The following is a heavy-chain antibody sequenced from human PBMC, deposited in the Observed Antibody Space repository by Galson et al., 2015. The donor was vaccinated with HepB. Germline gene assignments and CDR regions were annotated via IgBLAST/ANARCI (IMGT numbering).Heavy chain of an antibody. CDR3: AREWSIAARPSWFDP. V-gene: IGHV3-21*01. CDR1: GFTFSSYS. Sequence: SLRLSCAASGFTFSSYSMNWVRQAPGKGLEWVSSISSSSSYIYYADSVKGRFTISRDNAKNSLYLQMNSLRAEDTAVYYCAREWSIAARPSWFDPWGQGTLVTVSS. J-gene: IGHJ5*02. D-gene: IGHD6-6*01. CDR2: ISSSSSYI.